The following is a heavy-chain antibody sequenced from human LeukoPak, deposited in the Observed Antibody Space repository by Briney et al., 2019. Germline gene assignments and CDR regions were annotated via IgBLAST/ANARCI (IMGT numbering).Heavy chain of an antibody. J-gene: IGHJ4*02. D-gene: IGHD6-19*01. V-gene: IGHV4-59*01. CDR2: IYYSGST. CDR3: ARDHRIAVAGTGGFDY. Sequence: SQTPSLTCTVSAGSISSYYWSWIRQPPGKGLEWIGYIYYSGSTNYNPSLKSRVTISVDTSKNQFSLRLSSVTAADTAVYYCARDHRIAVAGTGGFDYWGQGTLVTVSS. CDR1: AGSISSYY.